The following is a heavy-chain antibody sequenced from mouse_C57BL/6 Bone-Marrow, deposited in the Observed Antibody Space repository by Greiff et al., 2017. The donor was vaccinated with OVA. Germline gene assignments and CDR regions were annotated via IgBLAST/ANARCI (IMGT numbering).Heavy chain of an antibody. CDR2: ISNLAYSI. J-gene: IGHJ1*03. V-gene: IGHV5-15*01. CDR3: ARRYYYGSSYRWWYFDV. Sequence: EVKLVESGGGLVQPGGSLKLSCAASGFTFSDYGMAWVRQAPRKGPEWVAFISNLAYSIYYADTVTGRFTISRENAKNTLYLEMSSLRSEDTAMYYCARRYYYGSSYRWWYFDVWGTGTTVTVSS. CDR1: GFTFSDYG. D-gene: IGHD1-1*01.